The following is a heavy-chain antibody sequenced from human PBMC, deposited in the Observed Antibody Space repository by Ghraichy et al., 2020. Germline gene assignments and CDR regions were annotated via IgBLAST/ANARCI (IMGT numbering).Heavy chain of an antibody. CDR2: VYYSGNT. CDR1: GGSINNASYF. J-gene: IGHJ5*02. Sequence: SETLSLTCTVSGGSINNASYFWGWLRQPPGKGLESIGSVYYSGNTYYNPSFQNRATISVDTSKNPFSLHLTSVTAADTAVYYCDSQIWDPHSSWYYWFDPWGQGTLVTVSS. D-gene: IGHD6-13*01. V-gene: IGHV4-39*01. CDR3: DSQIWDPHSSWYYWFDP.